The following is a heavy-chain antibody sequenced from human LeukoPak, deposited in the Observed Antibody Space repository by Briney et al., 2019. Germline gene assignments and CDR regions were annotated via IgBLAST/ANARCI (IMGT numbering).Heavy chain of an antibody. CDR2: ISASGSAI. CDR1: GFTFSSFE. D-gene: IGHD2-21*01. CDR3: AKFLPTHIVVANYYFDY. Sequence: GGSLRLSCAASGFTFSSFEMYWVRQAPGKGLEWVSYISASGSAIYYVDSVKGRFTISRDNAKNSLYLQMNSLRAEDTAVYYCAKFLPTHIVVANYYFDYWGQGTLVTVSS. V-gene: IGHV3-48*03. J-gene: IGHJ4*02.